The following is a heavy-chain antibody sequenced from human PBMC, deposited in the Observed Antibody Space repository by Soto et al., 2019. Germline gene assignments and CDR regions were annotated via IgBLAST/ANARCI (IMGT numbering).Heavy chain of an antibody. Sequence: SETLSLTCTVSGGSISSYYWSWIRQPAGKGLEWIGRIYTSGSTNYNPSPKSRVTMSVDTSKNQFSLKLSSVTAADTAVYYCARDHWVVAANYYYYGMDVWGQGTTVTVSS. CDR1: GGSISSYY. J-gene: IGHJ6*02. CDR2: IYTSGST. CDR3: ARDHWVVAANYYYYGMDV. V-gene: IGHV4-4*07. D-gene: IGHD2-15*01.